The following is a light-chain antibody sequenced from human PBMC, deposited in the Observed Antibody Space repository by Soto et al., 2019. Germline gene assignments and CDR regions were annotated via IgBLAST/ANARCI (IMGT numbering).Light chain of an antibody. Sequence: ALTQPASVSGSPGQSITISCTGTSSDVGYSNYVSWYQQLPGKAPKLMIYDVSDRPSGVSNRFSGSKSGSTASLTISGLQAEDEADYYCSSYTSSSLYVFGTGTKVTVL. CDR2: DVS. CDR1: SSDVGYSNY. V-gene: IGLV2-14*01. J-gene: IGLJ1*01. CDR3: SSYTSSSLYV.